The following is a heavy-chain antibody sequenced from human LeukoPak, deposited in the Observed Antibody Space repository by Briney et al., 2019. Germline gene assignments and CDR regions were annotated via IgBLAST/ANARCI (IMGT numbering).Heavy chain of an antibody. J-gene: IGHJ4*02. V-gene: IGHV4-38-2*02. CDR3: ARFPRYYDSSNSYIRFYLDY. Sequence: SETRSLTCSVSGYSISNGYCWGGIRQPPGKGLEWIGSIHHSGTTYYNPSLKSRVTISVDTSKNQFSLKLSSVTAADAAVYYCARFPRYYDSSNSYIRFYLDYWGQGSLVTVSS. CDR1: GYSISNGYC. D-gene: IGHD3-22*01. CDR2: IHHSGTT.